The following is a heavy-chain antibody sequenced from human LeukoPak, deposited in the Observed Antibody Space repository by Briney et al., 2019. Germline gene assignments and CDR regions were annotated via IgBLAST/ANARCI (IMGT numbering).Heavy chain of an antibody. CDR2: MYHSGST. CDR1: NYSISTDYY. J-gene: IGHJ6*03. Sequence: SETLSLTCSVSNYSISTDYYWGWIRQPPGKGLEWIGTMYHSGSTYYNPSLKSRVTISVDTSKNQFSLRLSSVTAADTAAYYYYMDVWGKGTTVTVSS. V-gene: IGHV4-38-2*02. CDR3: YMDV.